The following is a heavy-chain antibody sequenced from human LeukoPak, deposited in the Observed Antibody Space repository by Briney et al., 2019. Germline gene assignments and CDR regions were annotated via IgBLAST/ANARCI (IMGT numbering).Heavy chain of an antibody. V-gene: IGHV4-39*07. CDR2: INHSGST. CDR1: GGSISSSSYY. CDR3: ARVSGIAAAGTVEYYYYMDV. J-gene: IGHJ6*03. D-gene: IGHD6-13*01. Sequence: ASETLSLTCTVSGGSISSSSYYWSWIRQPPGKGLEWIGEINHSGSTNYNPSLKSRVTISVDTSKNQFSLKLSSVTAADTAVYYCARVSGIAAAGTVEYYYYMDVWGKGTTVTVSS.